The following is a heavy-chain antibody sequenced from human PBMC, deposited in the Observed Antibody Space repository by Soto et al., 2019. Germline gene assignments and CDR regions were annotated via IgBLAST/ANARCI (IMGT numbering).Heavy chain of an antibody. V-gene: IGHV1-69*01. CDR2: IIPIFGTT. CDR3: AREGASGSHIDY. CDR1: GGTFSSYA. J-gene: IGHJ4*02. Sequence: QVQLVQSGAEVKKPGSSVKVSCKASGGTFSSYAISWVRQAPGQGLEWMGGIIPIFGTTNYAQKFQGRVTMTADESTSTAYMELSSLRSEDTAVYYCAREGASGSHIDYWGQGTLVTVSS. D-gene: IGHD3-22*01.